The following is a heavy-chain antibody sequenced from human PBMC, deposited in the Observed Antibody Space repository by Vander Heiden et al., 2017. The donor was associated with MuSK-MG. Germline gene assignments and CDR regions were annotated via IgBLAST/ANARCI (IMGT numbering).Heavy chain of an antibody. V-gene: IGHV3-30*01. CDR2: ISFDGSNK. J-gene: IGHJ6*03. CDR3: ARGHDFWSGYLDQCYMDV. Sequence: QPVVSARGLVQPGVSMSPFCAVFSFTFHSHVMHWVRQAPGKGLEWVAVISFDGSNKYYGDSVKGRFTITRDNYNTTLYLQMNSLSAEDTATYYCARGHDFWSGYLDQCYMDVWGKGTTVTVSS. D-gene: IGHD3-3*01. CDR1: SFTFHSHV.